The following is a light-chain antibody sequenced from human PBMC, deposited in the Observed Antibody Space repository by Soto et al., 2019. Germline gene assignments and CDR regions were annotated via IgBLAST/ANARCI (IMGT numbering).Light chain of an antibody. J-gene: IGLJ1*01. CDR2: DVN. Sequence: LTQPRSLSVSPGQSVTISFTGTSSDVGGFNSVSCYQQHPGKAPKLMIYDVNKRPSGVPDRFSGSKSGSTASLTISGLQAEDEADYYCCSYAGSYSYAFATGTKVTVL. CDR3: CSYAGSYSYA. V-gene: IGLV2-11*01. CDR1: SSDVGGFNS.